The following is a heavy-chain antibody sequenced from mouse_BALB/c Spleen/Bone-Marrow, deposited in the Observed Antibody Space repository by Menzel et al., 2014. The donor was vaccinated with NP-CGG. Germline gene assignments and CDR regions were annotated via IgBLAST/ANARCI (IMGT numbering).Heavy chain of an antibody. CDR1: GFTFSSFG. Sequence: EVMLVESGGGLVQPGGSRKLSCAASGFTFSSFGMHWIRQAPEKGLEWVAYINGGSNTIYYADTVKGRFTISRDNPKNTLFLQMTSRRSEDTAMYFCARGTTALRYFDVRGAGTTVTVSS. V-gene: IGHV5-17*02. D-gene: IGHD1-2*01. CDR3: ARGTTALRYFDV. CDR2: INGGSNTI. J-gene: IGHJ1*01.